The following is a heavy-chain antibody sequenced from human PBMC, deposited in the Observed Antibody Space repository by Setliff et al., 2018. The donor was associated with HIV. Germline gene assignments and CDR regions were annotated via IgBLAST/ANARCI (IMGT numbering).Heavy chain of an antibody. CDR3: ASRDPAYYDNRAFDAFDI. D-gene: IGHD3-22*01. Sequence: SETLSLTCTVSGASTSSHYWSWIRQPPGKGLEWIGFINYIGTTNYNPSLKSRVTISVDTSRNQFSLNLSSVTAADTAVYYCASRDPAYYDNRAFDAFDIWGQGTLVTVSS. V-gene: IGHV4-59*08. J-gene: IGHJ3*02. CDR2: INYIGTT. CDR1: GASTSSHY.